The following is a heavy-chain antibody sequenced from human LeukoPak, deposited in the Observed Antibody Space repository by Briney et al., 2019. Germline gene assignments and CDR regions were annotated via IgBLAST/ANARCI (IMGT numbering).Heavy chain of an antibody. D-gene: IGHD2-2*01. J-gene: IGHJ6*02. CDR3: ARDRPLGYCSSTSCYDLNYYYGMDV. CDR1: GYTFTSCG. Sequence: ASVKVSCKASGYTFTSCGISWVRQAPGQGLEWMGWISVYNGNTNYAQKLQGRVTMTTDTSTSTAYMELRSLRSDDTAVYYCARDRPLGYCSSTSCYDLNYYYGMDVWGQGTTVTVSS. V-gene: IGHV1-18*01. CDR2: ISVYNGNT.